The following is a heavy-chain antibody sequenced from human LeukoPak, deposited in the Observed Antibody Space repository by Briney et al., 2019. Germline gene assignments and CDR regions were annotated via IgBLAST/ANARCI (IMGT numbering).Heavy chain of an antibody. J-gene: IGHJ3*02. D-gene: IGHD6-19*01. CDR2: INHSGST. CDR1: GGSFSGYY. CDR3: ARGNLKRIAVAGTRGAFDI. V-gene: IGHV4-34*01. Sequence: SQTLSLTCAVYGGSFSGYYWSWIRQPPGKGLEWIGEINHSGSTNYNPSLKSRVTISVDTSKNQFSLKLSSVTAADTAMYYCARGNLKRIAVAGTRGAFDIWGQGTMVTVSS.